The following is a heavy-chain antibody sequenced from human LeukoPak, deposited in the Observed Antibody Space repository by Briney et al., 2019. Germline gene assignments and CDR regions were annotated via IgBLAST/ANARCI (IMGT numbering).Heavy chain of an antibody. J-gene: IGHJ4*02. D-gene: IGHD3-10*01. Sequence: PGGSLRLSCAASGFTFSSYWMSWVRQAPGKGLEWVANIKQDGSNKYYADSVKGRFTISRDNSKNTLYLQMNSLRAEDTAVYYCAKGRYYGSGSYYNIDYWGQGTLVTVSS. CDR3: AKGRYYGSGSYYNIDY. CDR2: IKQDGSNK. V-gene: IGHV3-7*01. CDR1: GFTFSSYW.